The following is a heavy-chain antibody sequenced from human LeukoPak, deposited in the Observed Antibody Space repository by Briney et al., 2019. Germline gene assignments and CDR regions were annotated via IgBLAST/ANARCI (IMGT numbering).Heavy chain of an antibody. D-gene: IGHD2-2*01. Sequence: GGSLRLSCAASGFTFSSYAMHWVRQAPGKGLEWEAVISYDGSNKYYADSVKGRFTISRDNSKNTLYLQMNSLRAEDTAVYYCARSYIVVVPAAMRYWGQGTLVTVSS. CDR3: ARSYIVVVPAAMRY. V-gene: IGHV3-30-3*01. CDR1: GFTFSSYA. J-gene: IGHJ4*02. CDR2: ISYDGSNK.